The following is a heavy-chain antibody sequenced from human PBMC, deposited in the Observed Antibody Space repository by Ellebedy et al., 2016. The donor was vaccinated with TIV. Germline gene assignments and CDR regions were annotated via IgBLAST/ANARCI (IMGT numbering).Heavy chain of an antibody. CDR2: IFIDSTT. D-gene: IGHD1-1*01. CDR1: GFTFSSFA. CDR3: ARETFNDVDLKVWGVFDI. V-gene: IGHV3-66*01. Sequence: GESLKISCAASGFTFSSFAMHWVRQAPGKGLEWVSVIFIDSTTYYADSVKGRFTISRDNSKNTLYIQMNSLRAEDTAVYYCARETFNDVDLKVWGVFDIWGQGTMVTVSS. J-gene: IGHJ3*02.